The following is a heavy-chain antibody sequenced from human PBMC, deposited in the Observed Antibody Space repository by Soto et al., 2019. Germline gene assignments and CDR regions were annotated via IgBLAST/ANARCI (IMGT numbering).Heavy chain of an antibody. J-gene: IGHJ5*02. D-gene: IGHD3-9*01. Sequence: SETLSLTCTVSGGSISSGGYYWSWIRQHPGKGLEWIGYIYYSGSTYYNPSLKSRVTISVDTSKNQFSLKLSSVTAADTAVYYCARDPYDILTGYHWFDPWGQGTLVTVSS. CDR2: IYYSGST. CDR3: ARDPYDILTGYHWFDP. CDR1: GGSISSGGYY. V-gene: IGHV4-31*03.